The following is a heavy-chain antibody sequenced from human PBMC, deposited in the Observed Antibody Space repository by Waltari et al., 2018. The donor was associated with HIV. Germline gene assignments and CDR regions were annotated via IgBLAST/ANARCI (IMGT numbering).Heavy chain of an antibody. Sequence: QVHLVESGGGVVQPGRSLRLSCADSGFTFGSYAIHWVRQAPGKGLEWVALISYDGSNKYYADSVKGRFTISRDNSKNTLYLQMNSLRAEDTSVYYCARDTGYCSFGSCSYNWLDPWGQGTLVSVSS. CDR2: ISYDGSNK. CDR3: ARDTGYCSFGSCSYNWLDP. D-gene: IGHD2-15*01. V-gene: IGHV3-30*01. J-gene: IGHJ5*02. CDR1: GFTFGSYA.